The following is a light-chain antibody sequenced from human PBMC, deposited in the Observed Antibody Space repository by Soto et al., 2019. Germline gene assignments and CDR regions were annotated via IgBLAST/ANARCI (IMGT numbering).Light chain of an antibody. CDR3: QQYASSPWT. Sequence: EIVLTQSPGTLSLSPGERATLSCRASQSVSRSHLAWFQQKPGQAPRLLIYGASNRSAGIPDRVSGSAFGTVFTLTINSLEPEDFAVYYCQQYASSPWTFGRGTKVEI. V-gene: IGKV3-20*01. J-gene: IGKJ1*01. CDR2: GAS. CDR1: QSVSRSH.